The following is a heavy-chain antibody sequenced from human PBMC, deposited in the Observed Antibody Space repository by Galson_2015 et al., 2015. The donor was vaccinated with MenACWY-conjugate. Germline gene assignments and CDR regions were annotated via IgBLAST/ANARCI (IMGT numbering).Heavy chain of an antibody. CDR1: GYTFTSYG. D-gene: IGHD6-6*01. J-gene: IGHJ4*02. CDR2: ISAYNGVT. Sequence: SGAEVKKPGASVKVSCQTSGYTFTSYGVSWVRQAPGQGLEWMGWISAYNGVTNYAQKLQGRVSMTTDTSTTSAYVELRSLTSDDTAVYYCARWGPSSYLLEYWGQGTLVTVSS. CDR3: ARWGPSSYLLEY. V-gene: IGHV1-18*01.